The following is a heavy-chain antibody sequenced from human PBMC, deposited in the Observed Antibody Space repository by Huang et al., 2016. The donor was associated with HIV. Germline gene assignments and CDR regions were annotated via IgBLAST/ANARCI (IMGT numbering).Heavy chain of an antibody. D-gene: IGHD5-12*01. J-gene: IGHJ4*02. CDR2: ISSILGTT. CDR3: ARSGPRWGLATIWTLVY. V-gene: IGHV1-69*13. CDR1: GGGSSSYA. Sequence: QVQLVQSGAEVKKPGSSVKLSCQSSGGGSSSYAISWVRPARGQGLGWMGEISSILGTTDQASRYQGRVTMTADESTNTAYIELSSLEYDDTALYYCARSGPRWGLATIWTLVYWGQGTLVTVSS.